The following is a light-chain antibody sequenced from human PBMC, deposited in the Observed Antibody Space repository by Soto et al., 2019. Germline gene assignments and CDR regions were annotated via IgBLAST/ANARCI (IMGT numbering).Light chain of an antibody. CDR2: DNS. V-gene: IGLV1-40*01. J-gene: IGLJ2*01. CDR3: QSYDSSLSGVV. Sequence: QSALTQPPSVSGAPGQWVTISCTGSSSNIGACYDVYWYQQLPGTAPKLLIYDNSNRPSGVPDRFSGSKSGTSASLAITGLQAEDEADYYCQSYDSSLSGVVFGGGTKVTVL. CDR1: SSNIGACYD.